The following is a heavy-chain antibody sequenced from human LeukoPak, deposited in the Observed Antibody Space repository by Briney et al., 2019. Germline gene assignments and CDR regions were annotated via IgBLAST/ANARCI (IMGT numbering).Heavy chain of an antibody. V-gene: IGHV3-23*01. D-gene: IGHD3-10*01. CDR1: GFTSSDYA. CDR3: ASRSGGYRQFDD. Sequence: GGSLRLSCAASGFTSSDYAMSWVRQAPGKQLEWVSAISTSGGTTVYADSVKGRFTISRDNSRNTLYLQMNSLRAEDTAVYYCASRSGGYRQFDDWGQGTLVTVSS. CDR2: ISTSGGTT. J-gene: IGHJ4*02.